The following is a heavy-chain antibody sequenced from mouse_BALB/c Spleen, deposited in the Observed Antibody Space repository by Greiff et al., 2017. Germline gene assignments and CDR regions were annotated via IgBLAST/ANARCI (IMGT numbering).Heavy chain of an antibody. V-gene: IGHV1-7*01. CDR2: INPSTGYT. Sequence: QVQLQQSGAELAKPGASVKMSCKASGYTFTSYWMHWVKQRPGQGLEWIGYINPSTGYTEYNQKFKDKATLTADKSSSTAYMQLSSLTSEDSAVYYCARGDYYGSSLAWFAYWGQGTLVTVSA. CDR1: GYTFTSYW. J-gene: IGHJ3*01. CDR3: ARGDYYGSSLAWFAY. D-gene: IGHD1-1*01.